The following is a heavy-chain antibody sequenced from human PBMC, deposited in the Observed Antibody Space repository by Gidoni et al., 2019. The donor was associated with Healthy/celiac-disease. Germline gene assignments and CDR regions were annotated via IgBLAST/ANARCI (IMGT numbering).Heavy chain of an antibody. CDR3: ERIPNYYDSSVVDY. Sequence: QVTLKESGPVLVKPTETLTLTCTVSGFSLSNARMGVSWIRQPPGKALEWLAHIFSNDEKSYSTSLKSRHTISKDTSKSQVVLTMTNMDPVDTATYYCERIPNYYDSSVVDYWGQGTLVTVSS. D-gene: IGHD3-22*01. CDR2: IFSNDEK. CDR1: GFSLSNARMG. J-gene: IGHJ4*02. V-gene: IGHV2-26*01.